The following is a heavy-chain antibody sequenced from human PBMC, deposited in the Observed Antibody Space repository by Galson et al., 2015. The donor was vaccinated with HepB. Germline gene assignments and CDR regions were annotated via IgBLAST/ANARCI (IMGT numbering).Heavy chain of an antibody. V-gene: IGHV3-23*01. D-gene: IGHD6-13*01. Sequence: SLRLSCAASGFTFRNYAMSWVRQAPGKGLEWVSIISINAESTYYADSVKGRFTISRDNSKNTLYLQMNSLRADDTAIFYCAKAGRWGTFWYTGDAFDVWGQGTVVAVSS. J-gene: IGHJ3*01. CDR1: GFTFRNYA. CDR3: AKAGRWGTFWYTGDAFDV. CDR2: ISINAEST.